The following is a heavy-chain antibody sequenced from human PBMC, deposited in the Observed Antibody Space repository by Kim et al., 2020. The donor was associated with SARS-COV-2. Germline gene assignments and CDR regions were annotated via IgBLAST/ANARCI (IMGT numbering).Heavy chain of an antibody. V-gene: IGHV1-69*13. Sequence: SVKVSCKASGGTFSSYAISWVRQAPGQGLEWMGGIIPIFGTANYAQKFQGRVTITADESTSTAYMELSSLRSEDTAVYYCARALTYYYDSSGYDDAFDIWGQGTMVTVSS. CDR2: IIPIFGTA. D-gene: IGHD3-22*01. CDR3: ARALTYYYDSSGYDDAFDI. J-gene: IGHJ3*02. CDR1: GGTFSSYA.